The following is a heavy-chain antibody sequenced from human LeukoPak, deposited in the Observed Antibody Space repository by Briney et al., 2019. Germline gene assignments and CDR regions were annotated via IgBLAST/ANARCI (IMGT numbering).Heavy chain of an antibody. D-gene: IGHD6-19*01. Sequence: SETLSLTCTVSGGSISSSSYYWGWIRQPPGKGPEWIGSIYYSGSTYDNPSLKSRVTISVDTSKNQFSLKLSSVTAADTAVYYCARRRFSSGWYPFDYWGQGTLVTVSS. J-gene: IGHJ4*02. CDR3: ARRRFSSGWYPFDY. V-gene: IGHV4-39*01. CDR2: IYYSGST. CDR1: GGSISSSSYY.